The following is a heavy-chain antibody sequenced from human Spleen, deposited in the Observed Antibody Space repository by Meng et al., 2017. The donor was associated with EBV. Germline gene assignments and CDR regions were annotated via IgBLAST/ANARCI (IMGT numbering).Heavy chain of an antibody. V-gene: IGHV1-18*01. CDR3: ARVRTTLIVVAISGMNV. CDR2: ISAYNGHT. D-gene: IGHD3-22*01. J-gene: IGHJ6*02. CDR1: GYTLTSNG. Sequence: QVQLVQAGAGVKKPGGSVKVSCKVSGYTLTSNGIGWVRQAPGQGLEWMGWISAYNGHTDYAQSFQGRVTMTTETSTNTAYMELRSLRSDDTAVYYCARVRTTLIVVAISGMNVWGQGTTVTVSS.